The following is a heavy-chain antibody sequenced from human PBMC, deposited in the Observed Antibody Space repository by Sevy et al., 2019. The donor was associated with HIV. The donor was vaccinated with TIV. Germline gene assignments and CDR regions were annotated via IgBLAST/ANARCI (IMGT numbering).Heavy chain of an antibody. CDR1: GLTFSDYA. CDR2: LFGGGHGA. CDR3: AKMEGQLVSEYYFDY. J-gene: IGHJ4*02. D-gene: IGHD6-13*01. V-gene: IGHV3-23*01. Sequence: QLGGSLRLSCVASGLTFSDYAMSWVRQAPGKGLEWVSSLFGGGHGANYADSVKGRFIISRDNSRNTLSLQLNSLRAEDAAVYYCAKMEGQLVSEYYFDYWGQGILVTVSS.